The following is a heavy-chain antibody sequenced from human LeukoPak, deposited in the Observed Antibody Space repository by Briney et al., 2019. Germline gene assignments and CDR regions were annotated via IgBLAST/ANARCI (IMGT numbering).Heavy chain of an antibody. J-gene: IGHJ3*01. V-gene: IGHV3-30*04. Sequence: GGSLRLSCAASGFTFNNHALHWVRQAPGKGLEWLSLISYDGDISYYADSVKGRFTISRDNSRRTLYLHLKGLRHEDSAVYFCARARRTTVAFNDAFDLGGRGTNLTGSS. CDR1: GFTFNNHA. D-gene: IGHD1-1*01. CDR3: ARARRTTVAFNDAFDL. CDR2: ISYDGDIS.